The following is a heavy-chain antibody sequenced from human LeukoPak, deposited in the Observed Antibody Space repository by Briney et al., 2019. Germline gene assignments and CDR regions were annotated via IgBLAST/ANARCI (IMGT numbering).Heavy chain of an antibody. D-gene: IGHD6-13*01. Sequence: SQTLSLTCTVSGGSLSSGGSYWSWIRQHPGKGLEWIGYIYYSGSTYYNPSLKSRVTISVDTSKNQFSLKLSSVTAADTAVYYCARDLYSSSWYGGRWFDPWGQGTLVTVSS. CDR1: GGSLSSGGSY. J-gene: IGHJ5*02. CDR3: ARDLYSSSWYGGRWFDP. V-gene: IGHV4-31*03. CDR2: IYYSGST.